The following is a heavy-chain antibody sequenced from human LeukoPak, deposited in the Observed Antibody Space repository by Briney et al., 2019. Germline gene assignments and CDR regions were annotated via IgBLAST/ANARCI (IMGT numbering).Heavy chain of an antibody. D-gene: IGHD3-10*01. CDR3: ARGEQYGSGTVQFDY. CDR1: GGSISSSNW. V-gene: IGHV4-4*02. CDR2: IYQSGST. Sequence: SETLSLTCSVSGGSISSSNWWSWFRQPPGKGLEWIGEIYQSGSTDYNPTLKSRVTMSVDKSKHQFSLSLTSVTAADKAVYYCARGEQYGSGTVQFDYWGQGTLVTVSS. J-gene: IGHJ4*02.